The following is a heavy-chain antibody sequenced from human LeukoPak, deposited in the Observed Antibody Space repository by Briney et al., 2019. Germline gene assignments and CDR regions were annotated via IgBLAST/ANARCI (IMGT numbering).Heavy chain of an antibody. D-gene: IGHD3-22*01. Sequence: GGSLRLSCAASGFTFSDYYMSWIRQAPGKGLEWVSYISSSGSTIYYADSVKGRFTISRDNAKNSLYLQMDSLRAEDTAVYYCAREHSSGYDAFDIWGQGTMVTVSS. CDR1: GFTFSDYY. CDR2: ISSSGSTI. J-gene: IGHJ3*02. V-gene: IGHV3-11*01. CDR3: AREHSSGYDAFDI.